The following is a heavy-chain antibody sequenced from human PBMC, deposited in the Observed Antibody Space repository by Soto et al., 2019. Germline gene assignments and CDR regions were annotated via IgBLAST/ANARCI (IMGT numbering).Heavy chain of an antibody. CDR3: ARGDKYYVSWYFDY. D-gene: IGHD3-16*01. J-gene: IGHJ4*02. CDR2: ISAYSGNT. V-gene: IGHV1-18*01. CDR1: GFTFTNYY. Sequence: QVQLVQSGAEVKKPGASVKVSCKTSGFTFTNYYINWVRQAPGQGLEVMGWISAYSGNTNYAQNRQGRVTMTTDTSASTAYLELRSLRSDDTAVYFCARGDKYYVSWYFDYWGQGTLVTVSS.